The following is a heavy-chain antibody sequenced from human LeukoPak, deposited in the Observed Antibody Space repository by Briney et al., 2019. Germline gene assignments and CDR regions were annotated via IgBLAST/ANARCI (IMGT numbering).Heavy chain of an antibody. V-gene: IGHV4-59*01. Sequence: SETLSLTCTVSGGSISSYYWSWIRQPPGKGLEWIGYIYYSGSTNYNPSLKSRVTISVDTSKNQFSLKLSSVTAADTAVYYCAGTPYSSSWHPDAFDIWGQGTMVTVSS. CDR2: IYYSGST. CDR3: AGTPYSSSWHPDAFDI. D-gene: IGHD6-13*01. CDR1: GGSISSYY. J-gene: IGHJ3*02.